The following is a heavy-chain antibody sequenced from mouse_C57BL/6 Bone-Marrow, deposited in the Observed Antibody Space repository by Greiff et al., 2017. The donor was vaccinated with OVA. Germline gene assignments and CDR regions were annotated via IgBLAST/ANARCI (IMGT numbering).Heavy chain of an antibody. J-gene: IGHJ4*01. V-gene: IGHV1-50*01. CDR3: AKGVPYAMDY. CDR2: IDPSDSYT. Sequence: QVRLQQSGAELVKPGASVKLSCKASGYTFTSYWMQWVKQRPGQGLEWIGEIDPSDSYTNYNQKFKGKATLTVDTSSSTAYMQLSSLTSEDSAGYYCAKGVPYAMDYGGQGTSVTVSS. CDR1: GYTFTSYW.